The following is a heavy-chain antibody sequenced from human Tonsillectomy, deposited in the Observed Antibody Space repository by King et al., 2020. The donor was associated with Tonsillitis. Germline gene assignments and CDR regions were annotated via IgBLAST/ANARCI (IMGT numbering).Heavy chain of an antibody. V-gene: IGHV3-30*02. J-gene: IGHJ3*02. CDR2: IRYDGSNK. CDR1: GFTFSNYG. CDR3: AKDSGPAAFDI. Sequence: VQLVESGGGVVQPGGSLRLSCAASGFTFSNYGMHWVRQAPGKGLEWGAFIRYDGSNKYYADSVKGRFTISRDNSKNTLYLQMNSLRAEDRAVYYCAKDSGPAAFDIWGQGTMVTVSS.